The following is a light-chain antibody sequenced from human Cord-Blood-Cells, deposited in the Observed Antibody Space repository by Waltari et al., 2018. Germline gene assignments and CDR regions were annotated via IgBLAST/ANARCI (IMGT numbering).Light chain of an antibody. J-gene: IGLJ3*02. CDR2: DVS. Sequence: QFALTQPATVSGSPGQSTTISCTATSSDVGGFTYVSWYQQHPGKAPNLMIYDVSNRPSGVSNRFSASKSGNTASLTISGLQAEDEADYYCSSYTSSSSLVFGGGTKLTVL. CDR3: SSYTSSSSLV. CDR1: SSDVGGFTY. V-gene: IGLV2-14*01.